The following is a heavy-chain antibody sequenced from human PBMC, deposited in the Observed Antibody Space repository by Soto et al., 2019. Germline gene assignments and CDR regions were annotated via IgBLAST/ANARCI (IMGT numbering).Heavy chain of an antibody. CDR3: AREGYDILTGYYTFEY. CDR1: GFTFSSYS. V-gene: IGHV3-21*01. D-gene: IGHD3-9*01. J-gene: IGHJ4*02. CDR2: ISSSSSYI. Sequence: GGSLRLSCAASGFTFSSYSMNWVRQAPGKGLEWVSSISSSSSYIYYADSVKGRFTISRDNAKNSLYLQMNSLRAEDTAVYYCAREGYDILTGYYTFEYWGQGTLVTVSS.